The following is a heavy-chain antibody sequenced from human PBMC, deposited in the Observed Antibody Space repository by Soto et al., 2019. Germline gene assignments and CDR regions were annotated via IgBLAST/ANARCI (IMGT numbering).Heavy chain of an antibody. Sequence: QVHLVESGGGVVQPGTSLRLSCEASGFTFSGFGMHWVRQTPGKGLEWVAVIWYDGSKEYLADCVKGRFTISRDNSKNALYVQMNSLRAKDSAIYYCARGRGGSYGGNSAHYDVWGQGTLVTVSS. CDR3: ARGRGGSYGGNSAHYDV. D-gene: IGHD4-17*01. CDR2: IWYDGSKE. J-gene: IGHJ3*01. V-gene: IGHV3-33*01. CDR1: GFTFSGFG.